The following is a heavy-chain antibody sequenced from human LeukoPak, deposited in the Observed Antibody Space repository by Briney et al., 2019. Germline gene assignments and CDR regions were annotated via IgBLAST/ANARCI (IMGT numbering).Heavy chain of an antibody. V-gene: IGHV3-74*01. Sequence: GGSLRLSCAASGFTVGSNYMSWVRQAPGKGLEWVSRISSDGSSTTYADSVKGRFTISRDNAKNTLYLQMNSLRAEDTAVYYCARGGYNGFDYWGQGTLVTVSS. J-gene: IGHJ4*02. CDR3: ARGGYNGFDY. CDR2: ISSDGSST. D-gene: IGHD5-24*01. CDR1: GFTVGSNY.